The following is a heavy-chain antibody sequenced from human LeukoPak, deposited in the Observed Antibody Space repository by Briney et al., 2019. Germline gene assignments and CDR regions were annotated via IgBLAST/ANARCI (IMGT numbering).Heavy chain of an antibody. CDR3: AREASGPSFDP. CDR2: IYYSGST. Sequence: PSETLFLTCTVSGGSIRSYYWSWIRQPPGKGLEWIGYIYYSGSTNYNPSLKSRVTISVDTSKNQFSLKLSSVTAADTAVYYCAREASGPSFDPWGQGTLVTVSS. D-gene: IGHD6-25*01. J-gene: IGHJ5*02. CDR1: GGSIRSYY. V-gene: IGHV4-59*01.